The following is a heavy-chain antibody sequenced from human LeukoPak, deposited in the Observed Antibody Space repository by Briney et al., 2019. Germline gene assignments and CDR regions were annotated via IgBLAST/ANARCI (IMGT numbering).Heavy chain of an antibody. Sequence: GGSLRLSCAASGFTFSNYAMSWVRQAPGKGLEWVSPISDSGGSTYYADSVKGRFTISRDNSKNTLYLQMNSLRAEDTAIHYCPKVPYSYHGSGRPPFIDFWRQGT. CDR1: GFTFSNYA. D-gene: IGHD3-10*01. J-gene: IGHJ6*02. V-gene: IGHV3-23*01. CDR3: PKVPYSYHGSGRPPFIDF. CDR2: ISDSGGST.